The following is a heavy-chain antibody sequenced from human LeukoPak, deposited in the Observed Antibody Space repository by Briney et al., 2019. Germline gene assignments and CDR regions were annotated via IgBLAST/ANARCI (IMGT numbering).Heavy chain of an antibody. Sequence: GRSLRLSCAASGFTFSSYGMHWVRQAPGKGLEWVAVIWYDGSNKYYADSVKGRFTISRDNSKNTLYLQMNSLRAEDTAVYYCASHLEYYYDSSGYSPRAKDAFDIWGQGTMVTVSS. D-gene: IGHD3-22*01. CDR2: IWYDGSNK. J-gene: IGHJ3*02. V-gene: IGHV3-33*01. CDR3: ASHLEYYYDSSGYSPRAKDAFDI. CDR1: GFTFSSYG.